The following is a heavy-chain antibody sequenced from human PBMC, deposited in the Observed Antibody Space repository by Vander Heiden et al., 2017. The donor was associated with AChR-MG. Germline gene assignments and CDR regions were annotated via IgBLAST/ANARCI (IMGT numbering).Heavy chain of an antibody. CDR3: ARRDIMITFGGVISNWFDP. CDR2: IYYSGST. CDR1: GGSISSSSYY. J-gene: IGHJ5*02. V-gene: IGHV4-39*01. Sequence: QLQLQESGPGLVKPSETLSLTCTVSGGSISSSSYYWGWIRQPPGKGLEWIGSIYYSGSTYYNPSLKSRVTISVDTSKNQFSLKLSSVTAADTAVYYCARRDIMITFGGVISNWFDPWGQGTLVTVSS. D-gene: IGHD3-16*02.